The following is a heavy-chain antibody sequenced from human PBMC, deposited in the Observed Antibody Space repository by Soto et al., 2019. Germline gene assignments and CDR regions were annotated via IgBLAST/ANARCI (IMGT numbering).Heavy chain of an antibody. CDR1: GGSINNYF. CDR3: ARDTRRGNHNYWYLDL. J-gene: IGHJ2*01. Sequence: QVQLQESGPGLVKPSETLSLTCTVSGGSINNYFWNWIRQPPGKGLEWIGYIHYSGSTNYNPSLNSRVTISVDSSKNQLSLKLASVTPADTAVYYCARDTRRGNHNYWYLDLWGSVTLVTVSS. D-gene: IGHD2-15*01. CDR2: IHYSGST. V-gene: IGHV4-59*01.